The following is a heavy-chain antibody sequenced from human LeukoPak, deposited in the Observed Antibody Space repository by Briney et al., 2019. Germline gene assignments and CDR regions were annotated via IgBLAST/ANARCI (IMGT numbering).Heavy chain of an antibody. J-gene: IGHJ4*02. D-gene: IGHD6-19*01. V-gene: IGHV3-23*01. CDR1: GFSFSSYA. CDR2: INGSGGTT. Sequence: GGSLRLSCAASGFSFSSYAMSWVRQAPGKGLEWVSDINGSGGTTYYADSVKGRFTISRDNSKNTLYLQMNSLRAEDTAVYYCARVLFRLSSGWHLSFFDYWGQGTLVTVSS. CDR3: ARVLFRLSSGWHLSFFDY.